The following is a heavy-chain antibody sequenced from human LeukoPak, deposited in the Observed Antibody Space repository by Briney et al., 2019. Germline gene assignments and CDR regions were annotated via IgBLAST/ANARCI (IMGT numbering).Heavy chain of an antibody. Sequence: GGSLRLSCAASGFTFSSYGMHWVRQAPGKGLEWVAVISYDGSNKYYADSVKGRFTISRDNAKNSLYLQMNSLRAEDTALYYCAKDGGSSLYYYGMDVWGQGTTVTVSS. J-gene: IGHJ6*02. D-gene: IGHD6-13*01. CDR1: GFTFSSYG. CDR2: ISYDGSNK. V-gene: IGHV3-30*18. CDR3: AKDGGSSLYYYGMDV.